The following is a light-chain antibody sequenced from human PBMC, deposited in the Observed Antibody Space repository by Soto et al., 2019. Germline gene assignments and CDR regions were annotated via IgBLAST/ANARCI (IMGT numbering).Light chain of an antibody. J-gene: IGKJ5*01. CDR2: GAS. V-gene: IGKV3-20*01. Sequence: EIVLTQSPGSLSLSPGERATLSCRASQSVSSSYLAWYQQKPGQAPRLLMYGASSRATGIPDRFSGSGSGTDFTLTISRLETEDFEVYYCKRYGGSPPITFGQGTRLEIK. CDR3: KRYGGSPPIT. CDR1: QSVSSSY.